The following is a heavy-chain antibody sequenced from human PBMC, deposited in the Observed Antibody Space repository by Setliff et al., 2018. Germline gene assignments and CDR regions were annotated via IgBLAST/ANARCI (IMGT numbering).Heavy chain of an antibody. J-gene: IGHJ6*03. D-gene: IGHD3-16*01. CDR3: AREGKEGFGELPDYYYYYMDV. V-gene: IGHV3-48*03. CDR2: ITSSGTM. CDR1: GFTFSGHE. Sequence: LRLSCAASGFTFSGHEMNWVRKAPGKGLEWVSYITSSGTMFYADSVKGRFTISRDNTKNSLYLQMNSLRAEDTGVYYCAREGKEGFGELPDYYYYYMDVWGKGTTVTVSS.